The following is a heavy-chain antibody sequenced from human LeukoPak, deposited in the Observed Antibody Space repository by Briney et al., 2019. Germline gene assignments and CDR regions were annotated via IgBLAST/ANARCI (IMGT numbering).Heavy chain of an antibody. CDR1: GFTFSSYG. CDR3: EARLSSIAARPGGY. V-gene: IGHV3-30*03. Sequence: GRSLRLSCVASGFTFSSYGMNWVRQAPGKGLEWVAVISYHGTNTYYADSVKGRFTISRDNSKNTLYLQMNSLRAEDTAVYYCEARLSSIAARPGGYWGQGTLVTVSS. CDR2: ISYHGTNT. D-gene: IGHD6-6*01. J-gene: IGHJ4*02.